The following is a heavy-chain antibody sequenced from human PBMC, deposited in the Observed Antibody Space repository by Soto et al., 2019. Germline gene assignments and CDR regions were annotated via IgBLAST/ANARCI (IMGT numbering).Heavy chain of an antibody. CDR2: IYYSGRT. V-gene: IGHV4-59*01. CDR1: GGSIRDYF. D-gene: IGHD4-17*01. Sequence: QVQLQESGPGLVKPSETLSLTCTVSGGSIRDYFRTWIRQPPGKGLEWIGYIYYSGRTNYNPSLKIRVSISVDTSKNHFSLQLRSVTAADTAVYYCARVGGDDFGDSGGFDYWGQGTLVTVSS. CDR3: ARVGGDDFGDSGGFDY. J-gene: IGHJ4*02.